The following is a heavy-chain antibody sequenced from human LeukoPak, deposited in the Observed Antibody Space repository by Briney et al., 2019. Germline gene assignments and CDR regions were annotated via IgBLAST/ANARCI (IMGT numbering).Heavy chain of an antibody. CDR1: GYTFTSYG. CDR3: ARVPAGARYCSSISCYEFDP. CDR2: ISTYSGNT. D-gene: IGHD2-2*01. V-gene: IGHV1-18*01. Sequence: ASVKASCKASGYTFTSYGISWVRQAPGQGLEWMGWISTYSGNTNYAQKLQGRVTMTTDTSTSTAYMELRSLRSDDTAVYYCARVPAGARYCSSISCYEFDPWGQGTLVTVSS. J-gene: IGHJ5*02.